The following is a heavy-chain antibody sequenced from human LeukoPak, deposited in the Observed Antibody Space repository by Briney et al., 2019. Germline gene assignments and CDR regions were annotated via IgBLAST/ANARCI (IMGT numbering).Heavy chain of an antibody. D-gene: IGHD3-22*01. CDR2: IYSSGST. CDR1: GGSISSGGYY. CDR3: ARHSSVSSGYYFPLWY. J-gene: IGHJ4*02. V-gene: IGHV4-61*08. Sequence: SETLSLTCTVSGGSISSGGYYWSWIRQPPGKGPEWIGYIYSSGSTNYNPSLKSRVTISLDTSKSQFSLKLSSVTAADTAVYYCARHSSVSSGYYFPLWYWGQGTLVTVSS.